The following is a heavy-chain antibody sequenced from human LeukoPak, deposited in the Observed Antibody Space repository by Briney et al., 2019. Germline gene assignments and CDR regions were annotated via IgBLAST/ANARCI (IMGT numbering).Heavy chain of an antibody. V-gene: IGHV3-53*01. CDR3: AGRRSSGWYAY. Sequence: GGSLRLSCATSGFTVSSNYMSWVRQAPGKGLEWVSVIYDSGTTYYADSVKGRFLIFRDTSKNTVDLQMNSLRVEDTAVYYCAGRRSSGWYAYWGQGTLVTVPS. J-gene: IGHJ4*02. CDR1: GFTVSSNY. CDR2: IYDSGTT. D-gene: IGHD6-19*01.